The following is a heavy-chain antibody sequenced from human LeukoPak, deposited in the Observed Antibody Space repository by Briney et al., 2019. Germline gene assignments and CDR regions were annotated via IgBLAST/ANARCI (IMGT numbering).Heavy chain of an antibody. CDR1: GFTFSSYS. V-gene: IGHV3-21*01. CDR3: ARGRSPDDYYYYYMDV. Sequence: GGSLRLSCAASGFTFSSYSMNWVRQAPGKGLEWVSSISSSSSYIYYADSVKGRFTISRDNAKNSLYLQMNSLSAEDTAVYYCARGRSPDDYYYYYMDVWGKGTTVTVSS. J-gene: IGHJ6*03. CDR2: ISSSSSYI. D-gene: IGHD1-14*01.